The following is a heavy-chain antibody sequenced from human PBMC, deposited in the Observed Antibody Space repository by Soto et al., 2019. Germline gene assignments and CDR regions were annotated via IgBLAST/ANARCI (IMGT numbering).Heavy chain of an antibody. CDR2: IIPALHSP. J-gene: IGHJ3*01. Sequence: QVHLVQSGAEVKKPGSSVKVSCKASGGDFRSYAITWGRQAPGQGLEWMGDIIPALHSPNYAQKFQGRVSITADESTTTVYLELSSLSSDDTAMFFCARDFGRRAPGLWGQGTMILVSS. CDR3: ARDFGRRAPGL. CDR1: GGDFRSYA. V-gene: IGHV1-69*01. D-gene: IGHD3-3*01.